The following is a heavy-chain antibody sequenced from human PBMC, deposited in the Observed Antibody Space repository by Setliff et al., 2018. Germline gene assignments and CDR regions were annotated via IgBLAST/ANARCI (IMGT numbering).Heavy chain of an antibody. CDR3: ARDGYPGTS. V-gene: IGHV3-23*01. CDR2: ITGSGGNI. Sequence: GGSLRLSCVASGFTFSKYAVTWVRQAPGKGPEWVAAITGSGGNIFYADSVRGWFTISRDNSKNSVYLQMNSLRVEDTAVYYCARDGYPGTSWGQGTLVTVSS. D-gene: IGHD2-2*03. J-gene: IGHJ5*02. CDR1: GFTFSKYA.